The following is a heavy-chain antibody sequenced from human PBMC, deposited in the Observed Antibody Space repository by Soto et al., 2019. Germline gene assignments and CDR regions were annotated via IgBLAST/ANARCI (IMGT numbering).Heavy chain of an antibody. CDR1: GFTFSSYA. CDR2: ISYDGSNK. J-gene: IGHJ4*02. D-gene: IGHD2-15*01. Sequence: QVQLVESGGGVVQPGRSLRLSCAASGFTFSSYAMHWVCQAPGKGLEWVTVISYDGSNKYYADSVKGRFTVSRDNSKKTLYLQMNSLRAEDAAEYYCARDSWSFDYWGQGTLVTVSS. V-gene: IGHV3-30*01. CDR3: ARDSWSFDY.